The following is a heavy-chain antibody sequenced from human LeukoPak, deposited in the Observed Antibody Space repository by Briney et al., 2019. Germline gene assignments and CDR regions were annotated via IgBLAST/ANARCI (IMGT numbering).Heavy chain of an antibody. CDR3: AREGSHCSGSTCFYYYYMDV. Sequence: GGSLRLSCAASGFTFSSYWMSWVRQAPGKGLEWVANIKPDGSEKYYVDSVKGRFTISRDNAKNSLYLQMNSLRAEDTAVYYCAREGSHCSGSTCFYYYYMDVWGKGTTVTVSS. J-gene: IGHJ6*03. V-gene: IGHV3-7*01. CDR1: GFTFSSYW. D-gene: IGHD2-15*01. CDR2: IKPDGSEK.